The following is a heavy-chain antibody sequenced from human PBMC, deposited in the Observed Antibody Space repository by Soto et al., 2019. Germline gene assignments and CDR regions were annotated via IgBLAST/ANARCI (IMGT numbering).Heavy chain of an antibody. J-gene: IGHJ4*02. CDR1: GGTFSSYA. Sequence: SVKVSCKASGGTFSSYAISWVRQAPGQGLEWMGGIIPIFGTANYAQKFQGRVTITADESTSTAYMELSSLRSEDTAVYYCASSGIHLWLHIDYWGQGTLVTVSS. CDR2: IIPIFGTA. CDR3: ASSGIHLWLHIDY. D-gene: IGHD5-18*01. V-gene: IGHV1-69*13.